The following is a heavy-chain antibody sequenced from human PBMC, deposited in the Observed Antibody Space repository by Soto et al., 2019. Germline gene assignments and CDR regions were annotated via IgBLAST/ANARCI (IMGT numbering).Heavy chain of an antibody. CDR2: ISGSGGTT. V-gene: IGHV3-23*01. CDR1: GLTFSSYA. D-gene: IGHD3-9*01. Sequence: GGYLRLSGAASGLTFSSYAMSWVRQAPGKGLEWVSAISGSGGTTYSAHSVKGRFTISRDNSNNTLYLQMNSLRAEDTAVYYCAKDLTDILTGYYYYWGQGTLVTVSS. CDR3: AKDLTDILTGYYYY. J-gene: IGHJ4*02.